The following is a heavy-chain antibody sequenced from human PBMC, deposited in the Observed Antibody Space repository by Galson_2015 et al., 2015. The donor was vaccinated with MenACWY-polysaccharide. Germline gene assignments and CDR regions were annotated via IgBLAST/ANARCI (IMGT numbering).Heavy chain of an antibody. CDR1: GAFASSYSYH. CDR3: ARWIHESSSAVLRGEDV. Sequence: ATMSPCSPASGAFASSYSYHWRWTRRPRGEGMEWIEHVYNSGSTKYKLSIKSRVTKLVVTSKNQFSLKLSSVNAADMAVYYSARWIHESSSAVLRGEDVWGQGTTVTVS. D-gene: IGHD6-6*01. V-gene: IGHV4-61*01. J-gene: IGHJ6*02. CDR2: VYNSGST.